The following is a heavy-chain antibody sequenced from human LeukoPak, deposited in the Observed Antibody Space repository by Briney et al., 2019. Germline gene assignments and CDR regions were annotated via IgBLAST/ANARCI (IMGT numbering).Heavy chain of an antibody. J-gene: IGHJ4*02. CDR3: ARDEDTAMVDY. Sequence: PGGSLRLSCAASGFTFHNYAIHWVRQAPGKGLEWVAVIWYDGSNKYYADSVKGRFTISRDNSKNTLYLQMNSLRAEDTAVYYCARDEDTAMVDYWGQGTLVTVSS. D-gene: IGHD5-18*01. CDR1: GFTFHNYA. V-gene: IGHV3-33*08. CDR2: IWYDGSNK.